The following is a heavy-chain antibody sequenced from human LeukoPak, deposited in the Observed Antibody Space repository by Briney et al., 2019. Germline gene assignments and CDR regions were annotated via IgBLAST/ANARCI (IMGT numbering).Heavy chain of an antibody. V-gene: IGHV4-39*01. CDR3: ARHGDLLSPFQT. CDR1: GGSISSTRYY. CDR2: INYSGST. J-gene: IGHJ5*02. D-gene: IGHD2-21*02. Sequence: PSENLSVTCTGSGGSISSTRYYWGWIRQPPGKGLEWIGTINYSGSTYYNPSLKSRVTISVDTSKNQISLKLNSVTAADTAMYYCARHGDLLSPFQTWGQGTLVTVSS.